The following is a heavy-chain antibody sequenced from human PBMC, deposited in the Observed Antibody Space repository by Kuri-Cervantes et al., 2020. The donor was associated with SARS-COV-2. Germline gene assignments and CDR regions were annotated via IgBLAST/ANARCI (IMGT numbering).Heavy chain of an antibody. Sequence: GESLKISCEASGFTFNTHAMTWVRQAPGKGLEWVANMREDGSEKNYVDSVKGRFTISRDNAKNSLYLQMNSLRVEDTAVYYCGTLFKYESSAYRPIENWGQGILVTVSS. V-gene: IGHV3-7*03. D-gene: IGHD3-22*01. J-gene: IGHJ4*02. CDR3: GTLFKYESSAYRPIEN. CDR2: MREDGSEK. CDR1: GFTFNTHA.